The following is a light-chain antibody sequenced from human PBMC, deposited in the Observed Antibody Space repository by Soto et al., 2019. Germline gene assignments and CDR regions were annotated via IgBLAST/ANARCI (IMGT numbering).Light chain of an antibody. CDR3: CSSGGSPTYV. CDR1: SSNVGSYKL. Sequence: QSVLTQPASVSGSPGQSITISCTGTSSNVGSYKLVSWYQQHPGKAPKLMIFEVNKRPSGVSNRFSGSKSGNTASLTISGRKVEDEADYYCCSSGGSPTYVFGTGTKVTVL. J-gene: IGLJ1*01. V-gene: IGLV2-23*02. CDR2: EVN.